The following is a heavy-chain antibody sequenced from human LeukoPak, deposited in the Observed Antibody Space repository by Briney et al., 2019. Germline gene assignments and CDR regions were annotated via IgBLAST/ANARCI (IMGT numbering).Heavy chain of an antibody. CDR3: ATSLGPRDY. Sequence: AGGSLRLSCATSGFTFRSYEANWVRQAPGKGLEWISYISSTSYSIYYAGSVKGRFTISRDNAKSALYLQMDSLRVEDTGLYYCATSLGPRDYWGQGILVTVSS. D-gene: IGHD7-27*01. CDR1: GFTFRSYE. J-gene: IGHJ4*02. CDR2: ISSTSYSI. V-gene: IGHV3-48*03.